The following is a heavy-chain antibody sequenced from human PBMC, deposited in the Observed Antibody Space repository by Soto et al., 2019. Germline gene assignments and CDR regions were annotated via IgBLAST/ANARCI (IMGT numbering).Heavy chain of an antibody. CDR3: ARDRWGSYSFDS. CDR1: GGVFRNYA. J-gene: IGHJ5*01. CDR2: IIPVFGTA. V-gene: IGHV1-69*01. Sequence: QVQLVQSGAEVKKPGSSVKVSCKASGGVFRNYAINWVRQAPGQGLEWMGGIIPVFGTADYPQKFQGRVTITADESTTTAYMVLTSLKTEDTALYFCARDRWGSYSFDSWGQGTLVTVAS. D-gene: IGHD1-26*01.